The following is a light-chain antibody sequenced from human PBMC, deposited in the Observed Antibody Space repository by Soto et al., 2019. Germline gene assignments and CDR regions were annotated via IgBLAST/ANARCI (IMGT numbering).Light chain of an antibody. V-gene: IGKV3-11*01. CDR1: QSVSSY. Sequence: EIVLTQSPATLSLSPGERATLSCRASQSVSSYLAWYQQKPGQAPRLLIYDASNRATGIPARFSGSGSGTDFTLTISSLEPEDLAIYYCHQRSNWPPVTFGGGTKVEIK. CDR3: HQRSNWPPVT. CDR2: DAS. J-gene: IGKJ4*01.